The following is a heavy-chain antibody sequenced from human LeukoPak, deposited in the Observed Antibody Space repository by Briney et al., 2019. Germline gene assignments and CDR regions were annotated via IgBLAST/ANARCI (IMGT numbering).Heavy chain of an antibody. Sequence: GGSLRLSCAASGFTFSSYAMSWVRQAPGKGLEWVSAISGSGGSTYYADSVKGRFTISRDNSKNTLYLQMNSLRAEDTAVYYCAKGLSSIAVAGLYFDYWGQGTLVTVSS. CDR2: ISGSGGST. V-gene: IGHV3-23*01. D-gene: IGHD6-19*01. CDR1: GFTFSSYA. CDR3: AKGLSSIAVAGLYFDY. J-gene: IGHJ4*02.